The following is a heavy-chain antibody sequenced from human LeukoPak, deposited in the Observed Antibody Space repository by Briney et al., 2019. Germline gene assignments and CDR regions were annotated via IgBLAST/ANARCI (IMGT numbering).Heavy chain of an antibody. CDR3: ARLSYGSGSYYNFYFDY. Sequence: SETLPLTCTVSGGSISSSSNYWGWSRQPPGKGLEWIGSIYYSGNTYYNASLKSRVTISVDASKNQFSVNLSSVTAADTAVYYCARLSYGSGSYYNFYFDYWGQGTLVTVSA. V-gene: IGHV4-39*01. D-gene: IGHD3-10*01. J-gene: IGHJ4*02. CDR1: GGSISSSSNY. CDR2: IYYSGNT.